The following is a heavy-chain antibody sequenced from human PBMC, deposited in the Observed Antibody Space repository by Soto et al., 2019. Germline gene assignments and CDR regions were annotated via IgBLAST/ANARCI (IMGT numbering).Heavy chain of an antibody. J-gene: IGHJ2*01. CDR3: ARQSLKVGATDWYFDL. Sequence: EVQLVQSGAEVKKPGESLKISCKGSGYSFTSYWIGWVRQMPGKGLEWMGIIYPGDSDTRYSPSFQGQVTISADKSISTAYLQWSSLKASDTAMYYCARQSLKVGATDWYFDLWGRGTLVTVSS. CDR2: IYPGDSDT. CDR1: GYSFTSYW. V-gene: IGHV5-51*01. D-gene: IGHD1-26*01.